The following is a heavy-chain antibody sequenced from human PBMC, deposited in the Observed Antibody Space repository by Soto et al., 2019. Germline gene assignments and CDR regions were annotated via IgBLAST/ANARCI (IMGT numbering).Heavy chain of an antibody. CDR3: ARHSPPMYDILTGTTLDPYYGMDV. V-gene: IGHV4-61*05. J-gene: IGHJ6*02. CDR2: IYYSVST. D-gene: IGHD3-9*01. Sequence: SETLSLTCTVSGASITTGNYYWGWIRQPPGKGLEWIGYIYYSVSTNYNPSLKSRVTISVDTSKNQFSLKLSSVTAADTAVYYCARHSPPMYDILTGTTLDPYYGMDVWGQGTTVT. CDR1: GASITTGNYY.